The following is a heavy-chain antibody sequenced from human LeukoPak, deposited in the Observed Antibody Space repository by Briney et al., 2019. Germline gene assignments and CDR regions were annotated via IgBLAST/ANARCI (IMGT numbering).Heavy chain of an antibody. D-gene: IGHD6-13*01. V-gene: IGHV3-11*01. Sequence: GVSLRLSCAASGFTFRDYYMSWIRQAQGKGLEWVSYISSSGNTIYYADSVKGRFTISRDNAKNSLYLQMNSLRAEDTAVYYCARPKYSSSWQIFDYWGQGTLVTASS. CDR1: GFTFRDYY. CDR2: ISSSGNTI. CDR3: ARPKYSSSWQIFDY. J-gene: IGHJ4*02.